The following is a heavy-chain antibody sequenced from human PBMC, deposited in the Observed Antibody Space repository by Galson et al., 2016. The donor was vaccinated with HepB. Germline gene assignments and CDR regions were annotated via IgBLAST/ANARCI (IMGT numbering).Heavy chain of an antibody. Sequence: SLRLSCAASGFTFSDYVMHWVRQAPGKGLDWVAVISYDGGNKYYADSLKGRFTISRDNSKNTLSLQMNSLTADDTAIYYCVQGSTAPAVWGKGTTVTVSS. V-gene: IGHV3-30*18. J-gene: IGHJ6*04. CDR1: GFTFSDYV. CDR2: ISYDGGNK. CDR3: VQGSTAPAV. D-gene: IGHD1-26*01.